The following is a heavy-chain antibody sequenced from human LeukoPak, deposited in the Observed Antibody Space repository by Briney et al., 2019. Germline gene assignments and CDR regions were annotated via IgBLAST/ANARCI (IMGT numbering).Heavy chain of an antibody. CDR1: GFTISDYW. CDR2: IKQDGNEK. J-gene: IGHJ1*01. CDR3: ARDSWNLGYCSAGSCRSEHFQH. D-gene: IGHD2-15*01. Sequence: GGSLRLSCAASGFTISDYWMSWVRQAPGKGLEWVANIKQDGNEKYYVDSVKGRFTISRDNDKNSLYLQMSSLRAEDTAVYFCARDSWNLGYCSAGSCRSEHFQHGGQGTLVTVSS. V-gene: IGHV3-7*01.